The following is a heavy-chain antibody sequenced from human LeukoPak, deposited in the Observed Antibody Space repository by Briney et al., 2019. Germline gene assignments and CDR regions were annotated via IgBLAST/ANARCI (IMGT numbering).Heavy chain of an antibody. J-gene: IGHJ3*02. V-gene: IGHV4-59*12. CDR3: ARGQPRWFGELSTINAFDI. CDR1: GGSISSYY. CDR2: IYYSGST. Sequence: SETLSLTCTVSGGSISSYYWSWIRQPPGKGLEWIGYIYYSGSTNYNPSLKSRVTISVDTSKNQFSLKLSSVTAADTAVYYCARGQPRWFGELSTINAFDIWGQGTMVTVSS. D-gene: IGHD3-10*01.